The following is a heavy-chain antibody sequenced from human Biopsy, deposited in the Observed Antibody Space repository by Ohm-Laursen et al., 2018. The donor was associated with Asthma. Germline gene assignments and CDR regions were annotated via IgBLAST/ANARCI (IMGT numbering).Heavy chain of an antibody. CDR1: GFAVSRDY. D-gene: IGHD3-22*01. Sequence: SLRLSCAASGFAVSRDYMFWVRRAPGKGLEWVSVIYSGGTSHTADSVRGRFTISRDYSKNTLYLQMHSLRAEDTAFYYCARGDSSNWSHYYFDYWGQGTLVTVSS. V-gene: IGHV3-53*01. CDR2: IYSGGTS. J-gene: IGHJ4*02. CDR3: ARGDSSNWSHYYFDY.